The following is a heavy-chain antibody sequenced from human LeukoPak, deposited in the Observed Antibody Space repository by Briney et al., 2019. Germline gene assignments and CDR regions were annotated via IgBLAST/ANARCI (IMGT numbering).Heavy chain of an antibody. Sequence: GGSLRLSCAASGFTFSSYWMSWVRQAPGKGLEWVANIKQDGSEKYYVDSVKGRFTISRDNAKTSLYLQMNSLRAEDTAVYYCSRDASDGTSLIIGYYYYYMDVWAKGPGSPSP. V-gene: IGHV3-7*01. D-gene: IGHD2-2*01. J-gene: IGHJ6*03. CDR3: SRDASDGTSLIIGYYYYYMDV. CDR2: IKQDGSEK. CDR1: GFTFSSYW.